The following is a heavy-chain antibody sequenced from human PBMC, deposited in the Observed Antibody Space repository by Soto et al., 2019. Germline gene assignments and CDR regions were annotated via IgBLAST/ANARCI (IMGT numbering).Heavy chain of an antibody. CDR3: AREDRNYHGDCNSY. CDR1: GFTFSDYE. Sequence: EVQLVESGGGLVQPGGSLRLSCAASGFTFSDYEMNWVRQAPGKGLEWVSYVSSSGSTIYYADSVRGRFTISRDNAENSLYLQMNSLRADDTAVYYCAREDRNYHGDCNSYWGQGTLVTVSS. CDR2: VSSSGSTI. V-gene: IGHV3-48*03. D-gene: IGHD2-21*02. J-gene: IGHJ4*02.